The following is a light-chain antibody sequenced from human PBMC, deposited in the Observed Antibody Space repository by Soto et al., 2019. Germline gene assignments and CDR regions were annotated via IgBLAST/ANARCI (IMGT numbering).Light chain of an antibody. V-gene: IGKV3-20*01. CDR1: QSLSTDY. CDR2: GAS. Sequence: DIVLTQSPGTLSLSPGERATLSCWASQSLSTDYLAWYQQKPGQPPRLLIYGASSRATGIPDRFSGSGSGTDFTLTISRLEPEDFAVYYCQQYGSSPPTFGQGTKLEIK. CDR3: QQYGSSPPT. J-gene: IGKJ2*01.